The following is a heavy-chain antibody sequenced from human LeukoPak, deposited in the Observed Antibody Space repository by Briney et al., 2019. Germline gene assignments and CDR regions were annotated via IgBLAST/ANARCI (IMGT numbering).Heavy chain of an antibody. J-gene: IGHJ4*01. CDR1: GGSISSYY. V-gene: IGHV4-59*01. CDR2: IDYSGST. Sequence: SETLSLTCTVSGGSISSYYWNWIRQPPGKGLEWIGYIDYSGSTNYNPSLKSRVTLSVDTSKNQFSLRLSSVPAADTAVYYCARSMVRGVNYALDYWGQGTLVTVSS. D-gene: IGHD3-10*01. CDR3: ARSMVRGVNYALDY.